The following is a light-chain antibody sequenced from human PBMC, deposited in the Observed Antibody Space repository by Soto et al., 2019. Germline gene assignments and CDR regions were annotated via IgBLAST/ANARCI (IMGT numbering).Light chain of an antibody. V-gene: IGLV2-14*03. Sequence: QSALTQPASVSGSPGQSITISCTGTSSDFGGYNYVSWYQQHPGKAPELIIYNVSDRPSGVSNRFSGSKSGNTASLTISGLQAEDEADYSCSSYTSSGTLYVFGTGTKVTVL. J-gene: IGLJ1*01. CDR1: SSDFGGYNY. CDR2: NVS. CDR3: SSYTSSGTLYV.